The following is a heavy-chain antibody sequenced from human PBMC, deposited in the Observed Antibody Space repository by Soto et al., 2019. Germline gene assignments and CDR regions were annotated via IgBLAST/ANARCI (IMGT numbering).Heavy chain of an antibody. V-gene: IGHV3-9*01. CDR3: TKVAAYSKGQFDY. Sequence: EVQLVESGGGLVQPGRSLRLSCAASGFTFDDYAMHWVGQAPGKGLEWVSGISWNSGIIAYADSVKGRFTISRDNAKNSLFLQMNSLRAEDTALYYCTKVAAYSKGQFDYWGQGTLVTVSS. J-gene: IGHJ4*02. CDR2: ISWNSGII. CDR1: GFTFDDYA. D-gene: IGHD3-9*01.